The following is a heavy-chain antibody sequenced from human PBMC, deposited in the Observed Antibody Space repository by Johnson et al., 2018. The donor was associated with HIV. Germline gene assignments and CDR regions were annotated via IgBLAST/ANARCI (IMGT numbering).Heavy chain of an antibody. Sequence: QVQLVESGGGVVQPGRSLRLSCVASGFTFSSYAMHWVRQAPGKGLAWVAHVGHDGGIYPSAESVQGRFTVYRDNSKNTLYLQMNSLRAEDTALYYCARRHSSSASGAFDIWGQGTMVTVSS. CDR1: GFTFSSYA. V-gene: IGHV3-30*14. CDR3: ARRHSSSASGAFDI. J-gene: IGHJ3*02. CDR2: VGHDGGIY. D-gene: IGHD6-6*01.